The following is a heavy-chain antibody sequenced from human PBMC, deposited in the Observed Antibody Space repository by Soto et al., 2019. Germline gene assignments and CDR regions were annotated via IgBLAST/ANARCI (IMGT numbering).Heavy chain of an antibody. CDR2: INHSGST. Sequence: PSLTLSLTWAVCGGSFCGYYWSWIRQPPGKGLEWIGEINHSGSTNYNPSLKSRVTISVDTSKNQFSLKLSSVTAADTAVYYCARGGIAARSATDYWGQGTLVTVSS. CDR1: GGSFCGYY. D-gene: IGHD6-6*01. CDR3: ARGGIAARSATDY. J-gene: IGHJ4*02. V-gene: IGHV4-34*01.